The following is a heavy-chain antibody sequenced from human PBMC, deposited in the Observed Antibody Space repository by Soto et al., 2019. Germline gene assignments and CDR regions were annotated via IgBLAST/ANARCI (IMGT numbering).Heavy chain of an antibody. CDR1: GGTFSSYA. D-gene: IGHD4-17*01. Sequence: QVQLVQSGAEVKKPGSSVKVSCKASGGTFSSYAISWVRQAPGQGLEWMGGIIPIFGTANYAQKFQGRVTITADESTSTAYMELSSLRSEDTAVYYCARDLSGGDYGYYYYGMDVWGQGTTVTVSS. CDR3: ARDLSGGDYGYYYYGMDV. CDR2: IIPIFGTA. J-gene: IGHJ6*02. V-gene: IGHV1-69*01.